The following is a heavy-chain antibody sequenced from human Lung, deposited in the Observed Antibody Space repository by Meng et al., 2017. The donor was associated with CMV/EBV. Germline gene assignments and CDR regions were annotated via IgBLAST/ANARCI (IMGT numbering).Heavy chain of an antibody. Sequence: GGSLRPXCSASGFSFSSYWMHWVRQAPGKGLEWVANIKQDGSETYYVDSVKGRFTISRDNAENSLDLQMNSRRGEDTAVYFCARGLTCTWKQQWFDHLGQGXLVTVSS. CDR1: GFSFSSYW. CDR3: ARGLTCTWKQQWFDH. D-gene: IGHD5-18*01. J-gene: IGHJ5*02. V-gene: IGHV3-7*01. CDR2: IKQDGSET.